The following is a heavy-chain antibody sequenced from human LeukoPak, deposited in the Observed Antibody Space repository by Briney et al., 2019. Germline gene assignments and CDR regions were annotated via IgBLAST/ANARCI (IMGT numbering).Heavy chain of an antibody. J-gene: IGHJ4*02. CDR2: IYYSGGT. V-gene: IGHV4-59*01. CDR1: GGSISSYY. D-gene: IGHD3-10*01. Sequence: PSETLSLTCTVSGGSISSYYWSWIRQPPGKGLEWIGYIYYSGGTNYNPSLKSRVTISVDTSKNQFSLKLSSVTAADTAVYYCARGRGWFGGYFDYWGRGTLVTVSS. CDR3: ARGRGWFGGYFDY.